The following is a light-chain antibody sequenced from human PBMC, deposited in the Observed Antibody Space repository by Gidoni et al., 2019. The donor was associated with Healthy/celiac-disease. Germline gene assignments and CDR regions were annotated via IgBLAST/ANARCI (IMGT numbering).Light chain of an antibody. CDR2: DAS. J-gene: IGKJ4*01. V-gene: IGKV1-13*02. CDR3: QQPRT. Sequence: AIQLTQSPSSLSASVGDRVTITCRASQGISSALAWYQQKPGKAPKLLIYDASSLESGVPSRFSGSGSGTDFTLTISSLQPEDFATYYCQQPRTFGGXTKVEIK. CDR1: QGISSA.